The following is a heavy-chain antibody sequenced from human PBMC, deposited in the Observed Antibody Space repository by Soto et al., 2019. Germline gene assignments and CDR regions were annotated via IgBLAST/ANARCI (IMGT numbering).Heavy chain of an antibody. CDR3: VVGYYYYGMDV. V-gene: IGHV5-10-1*01. D-gene: IGHD2-15*01. CDR1: GYSFTSYW. CDR2: IDPSDSYT. Sequence: GESLKISCKGSGYSFTSYWISWVRQMPGKGLEWMGRIDPSDSYTNYSPSFQGHVTISADKSISTAYLRWSSLKASDTAMYYCVVGYYYYGMDVWGQGTTVTVSS. J-gene: IGHJ6*02.